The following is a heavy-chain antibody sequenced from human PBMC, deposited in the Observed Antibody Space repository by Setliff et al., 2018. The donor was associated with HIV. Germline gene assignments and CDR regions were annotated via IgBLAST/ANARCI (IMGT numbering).Heavy chain of an antibody. V-gene: IGHV4-34*01. CDR3: ARPRRVRSRAWYWFDI. CDR2: IYQSGSI. J-gene: IGHJ5*02. Sequence: SETLSLTCAVYGGSFSDYYWSWIRQPPGQGPQWIGSIYQSGSIYYNPPLQSRVTISVDSSKNQFSLNLFSVTAADTAVYYCARPRRVRSRAWYWFDIWGQGTLVTVSS. D-gene: IGHD6-19*01. CDR1: GGSFSDYY.